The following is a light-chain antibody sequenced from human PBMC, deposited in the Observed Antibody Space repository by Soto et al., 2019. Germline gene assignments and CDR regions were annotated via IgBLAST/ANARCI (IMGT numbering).Light chain of an antibody. V-gene: IGLV2-14*01. J-gene: IGLJ1*01. Sequence: QSALTQPASVSGSPGRSITISCTGTSSDVGDYNYVSWYQQHPGKAPKLMIFEVSNRPSGVSYRFSGSKSGNTASLTISGLQAEDEADYYCTSYTSSSSSPYVFGTGTKLTVL. CDR2: EVS. CDR3: TSYTSSSSSPYV. CDR1: SSDVGDYNY.